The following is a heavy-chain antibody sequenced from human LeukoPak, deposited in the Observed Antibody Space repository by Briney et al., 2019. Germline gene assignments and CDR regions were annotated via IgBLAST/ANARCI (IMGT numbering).Heavy chain of an antibody. CDR1: GASISSSTYY. J-gene: IGHJ4*02. V-gene: IGHV4-39*07. Sequence: PSETLSLTCTVSGASISSSTYYWGWIRQPPGKGLEWIGSASYSGNTYYNPSRKSGVTILVDTSKNRFFLKMTSLNAADTAGYYCARDWGIAPAGPKRMFDYGAREPVHTVPS. CDR3: ARDWGIAPAGPKRMFDY. CDR2: ASYSGNT. D-gene: IGHD6-13*01.